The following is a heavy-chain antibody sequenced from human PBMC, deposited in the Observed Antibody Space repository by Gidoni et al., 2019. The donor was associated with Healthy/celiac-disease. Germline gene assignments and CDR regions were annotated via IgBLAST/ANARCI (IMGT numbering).Heavy chain of an antibody. CDR3: ARQGVGAILALYYFDY. D-gene: IGHD1-26*01. CDR1: GGSISSSSYY. Sequence: QLQLQESGPGLVKPSETLSLTCTVSGGSISSSSYYWGWIRQPPGKGLEWIGSIYYSGSTYYNPSLKSRVTISVDTSKNQFSLKLSSVTAADTAVYYCARQGVGAILALYYFDYWGQGTLVTVSS. V-gene: IGHV4-39*01. J-gene: IGHJ4*02. CDR2: IYYSGST.